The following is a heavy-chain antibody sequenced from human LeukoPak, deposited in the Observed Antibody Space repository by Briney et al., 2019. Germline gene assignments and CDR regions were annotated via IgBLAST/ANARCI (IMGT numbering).Heavy chain of an antibody. V-gene: IGHV1-69*05. Sequence: SVKVSCKASGGTFSSYAISWVRQAPGQGLEWIGGIIPIFGTANYAQKFQGRVTITTDESTSTAYMELSSLRSEDTAVYYCARSVGGGNSGYYYYYMDVWGKGTMVTVSS. CDR2: IIPIFGTA. J-gene: IGHJ6*03. CDR1: GGTFSSYA. D-gene: IGHD4-23*01. CDR3: ARSVGGGNSGYYYYYMDV.